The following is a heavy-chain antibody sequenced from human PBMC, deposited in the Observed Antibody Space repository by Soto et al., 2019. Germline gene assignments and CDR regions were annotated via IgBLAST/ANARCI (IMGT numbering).Heavy chain of an antibody. D-gene: IGHD6-19*01. CDR1: GFSFSAYA. J-gene: IGHJ4*02. CDR3: ARLPGYSTGWTPFDF. V-gene: IGHV3-74*01. CDR2: INSDGSTT. Sequence: GGSLRLSCAASGFSFSAYAMSWVRQAPGRGPEWVSSINSDGSTTSHADSVKGRFTISRDNAKNTLYLQMNSLRAEDTAVYYCARLPGYSTGWTPFDFWGQGTQVTVSS.